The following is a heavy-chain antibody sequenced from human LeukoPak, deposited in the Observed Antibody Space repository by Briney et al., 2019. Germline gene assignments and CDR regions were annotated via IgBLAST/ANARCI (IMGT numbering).Heavy chain of an antibody. CDR3: ARGAFVDILTAYFY. D-gene: IGHD3-9*01. CDR2: INPNIGGT. J-gene: IGHJ4*02. V-gene: IGHV1-2*02. Sequence: ASVKVSCKASGYTFTGYYMHWVRQAPGQGLEWMGWINPNIGGTKYAERFLGRVTMTSDTSISTAYMELSRLTSDDTAVYYCARGAFVDILTAYFYWGQGSLVTVSS. CDR1: GYTFTGYY.